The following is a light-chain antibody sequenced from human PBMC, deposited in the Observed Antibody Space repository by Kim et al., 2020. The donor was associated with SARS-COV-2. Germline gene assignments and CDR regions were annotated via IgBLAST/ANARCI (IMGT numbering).Light chain of an antibody. V-gene: IGKV3-20*01. J-gene: IGKJ1*01. CDR1: QSVSSNY. CDR3: QQYGTSPQT. CDR2: GAS. Sequence: SPGERATLSCRASQSVSSNYLAWYQQKPGQAPRLLSYGASSRATGIPDRFSGGGSGTDFTLTISRLEPEDFAVYYCQQYGTSPQTFGQGTKVEIK.